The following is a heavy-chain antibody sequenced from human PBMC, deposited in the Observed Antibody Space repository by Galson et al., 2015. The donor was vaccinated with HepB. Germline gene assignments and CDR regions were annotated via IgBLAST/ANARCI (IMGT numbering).Heavy chain of an antibody. Sequence: SLRLSCAASGLPFSSHSFNWVRQAPGKGLEWVSYISGRSSTIFYADSVKGRFTISRDNAKNSLYLQMNSLRAEDTAVYYCARDRKYYYDSPGGYMDVWGKGTKVTVSS. J-gene: IGHJ6*03. V-gene: IGHV3-48*01. D-gene: IGHD3-22*01. CDR1: GLPFSSHS. CDR3: ARDRKYYYDSPGGYMDV. CDR2: ISGRSSTI.